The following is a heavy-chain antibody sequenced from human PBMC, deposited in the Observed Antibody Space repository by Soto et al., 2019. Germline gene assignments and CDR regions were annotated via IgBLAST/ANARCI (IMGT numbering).Heavy chain of an antibody. CDR3: ARHPGATFNAGAFDI. V-gene: IGHV4-39*01. CDR2: IYYSGST. Sequence: QLQLQESGPGLVKPSETLSLTCTVSGGSISSSSYYWGWIRQPPGKGLEWIGSIYYSGSTYYNPSLKSRVTISVDTSKNQFSLKLSSVTAAETAVYYCARHPGATFNAGAFDIWGQGTMVTVSS. D-gene: IGHD3-16*01. J-gene: IGHJ3*02. CDR1: GGSISSSSYY.